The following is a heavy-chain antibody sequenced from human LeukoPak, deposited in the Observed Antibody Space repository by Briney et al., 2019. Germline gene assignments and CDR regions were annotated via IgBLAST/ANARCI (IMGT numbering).Heavy chain of an antibody. J-gene: IGHJ6*03. Sequence: SQALSLTCTVSGGSISSGDYYWSWIRQPPGKGLEWIGHIYYSGSTYYNPSLKSRVTISVDTSKNQFSLKLSSVTAADTAVYYCARDQKEQLVPLYYYYYMDVWGKGTTVTVSS. D-gene: IGHD6-13*01. V-gene: IGHV4-30-4*08. CDR2: IYYSGST. CDR3: ARDQKEQLVPLYYYYYMDV. CDR1: GGSISSGDYY.